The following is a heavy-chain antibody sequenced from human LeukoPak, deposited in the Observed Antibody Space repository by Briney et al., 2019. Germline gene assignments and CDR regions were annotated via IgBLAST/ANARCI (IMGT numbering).Heavy chain of an antibody. D-gene: IGHD3-3*01. J-gene: IGHJ4*02. V-gene: IGHV3-23*01. CDR3: VKRGDCDFWSGYLE. CDR1: GFTFSSYA. CDR2: ISGSGGSK. Sequence: GGSLRLXCSASGFTFSSYAMMWVRQAPGKGLEGVSAISGSGGSKYYADSVKGRFTISRDNSKDTLYLQMNSLRAEDTAVYYCVKRGDCDFWSGYLEWGQGTLVTVSS.